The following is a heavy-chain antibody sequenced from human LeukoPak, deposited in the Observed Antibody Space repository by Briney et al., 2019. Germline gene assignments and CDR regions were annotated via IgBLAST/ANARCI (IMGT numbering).Heavy chain of an antibody. J-gene: IGHJ4*02. V-gene: IGHV3-30*18. D-gene: IGHD2-15*01. CDR2: ISYDGSNK. Sequence: GGSLRLSCAASGFTFSSYGMHWVRQAPGKGLEWGAVISYDGSNKYYADSVKGRFTISRNNSKNTLYLQMNSLRAEDTAVYYCAKNYCRGGSCYPYYFDYWGQGTLVTVSS. CDR1: GFTFSSYG. CDR3: AKNYCRGGSCYPYYFDY.